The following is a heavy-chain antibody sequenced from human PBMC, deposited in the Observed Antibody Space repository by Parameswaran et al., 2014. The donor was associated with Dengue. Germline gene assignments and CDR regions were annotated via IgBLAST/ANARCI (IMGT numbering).Heavy chain of an antibody. J-gene: IGHJ6*03. V-gene: IGHV1-46*01. CDR2: ISPSGGST. CDR3: ARDGVEAEVGTNPDYYYMDV. D-gene: IGHD6-13*01. Sequence: WVRQAPGQGLEWMGVISPSGGSTSYAQQFQGRVTMTRDTYTSTVYMELSSLRSEDTAVYYCARDGVEAEVGTNPDYYYMDVWGKGTTVTVSS.